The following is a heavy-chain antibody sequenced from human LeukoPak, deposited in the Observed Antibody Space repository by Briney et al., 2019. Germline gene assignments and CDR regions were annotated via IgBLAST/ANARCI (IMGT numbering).Heavy chain of an antibody. CDR3: ARDLGSYYTGAYDY. V-gene: IGHV1-18*01. Sequence: GASVKVSCKASGYTFTSYGISWVRQAPGQGLEWMGWISAYNGNTNYAQELQGRVTMTTDTSTSTAYMELRSLRSDDTAVYYCARDLGSYYTGAYDYWGQGTLVTVSS. J-gene: IGHJ4*02. CDR1: GYTFTSYG. D-gene: IGHD1-26*01. CDR2: ISAYNGNT.